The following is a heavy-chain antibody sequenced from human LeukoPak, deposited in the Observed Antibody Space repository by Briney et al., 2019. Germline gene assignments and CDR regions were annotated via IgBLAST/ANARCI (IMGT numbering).Heavy chain of an antibody. J-gene: IGHJ4*02. V-gene: IGHV4-39*01. D-gene: IGHD6-19*01. CDR1: GGSISSSSYY. Sequence: SETLSLTCTVSGGSISSSSYYWGWIRQPPGKGLEWIGNIYYNGDTYYNPSLKSRVTISVDTSKNQFSLKLSSVTAADTAVYYCVRSIVPGTRKIDYWGQGTLVTVSS. CDR2: IYYNGDT. CDR3: VRSIVPGTRKIDY.